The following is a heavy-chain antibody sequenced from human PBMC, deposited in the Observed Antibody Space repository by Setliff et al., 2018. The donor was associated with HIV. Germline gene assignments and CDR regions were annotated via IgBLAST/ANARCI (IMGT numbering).Heavy chain of an antibody. Sequence: PEASVKVSCKASGYNFAIYGISWVRQAPGQGLEWMGWISASGDAKPAQKFQGRVTLTTDTSSSTAYMELRSLTSDDTAIYYCAKDDFTGAYPSVALDIWGQGTMVTVSS. V-gene: IGHV1-18*01. CDR1: GYNFAIYG. CDR3: AKDDFTGAYPSVALDI. D-gene: IGHD1-26*01. CDR2: ISASGDA. J-gene: IGHJ3*02.